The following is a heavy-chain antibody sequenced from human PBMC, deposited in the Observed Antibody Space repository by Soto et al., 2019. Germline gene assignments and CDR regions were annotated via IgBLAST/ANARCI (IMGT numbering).Heavy chain of an antibody. J-gene: IGHJ4*02. CDR2: ISSTTNYI. CDR3: ARESEDLTSNFDY. CDR1: GFTITRYS. Sequence: LRLSCAASGFTITRYSMNWVRQAPGNGLEWVSSISSTTNYIYYGDSMKGRFTISRDNAKNSLYLEMNSLRAEDTAVYYCARESEDLTSNFDYWGQGTLVTVSS. V-gene: IGHV3-21*06.